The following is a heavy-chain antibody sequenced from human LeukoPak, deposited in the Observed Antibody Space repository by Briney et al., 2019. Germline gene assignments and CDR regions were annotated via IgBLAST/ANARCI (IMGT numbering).Heavy chain of an antibody. CDR3: ARDRGGSSLLD. V-gene: IGHV1-2*02. D-gene: IGHD1-26*01. CDR2: INPNTGDT. Sequence: GASVKVSCKASGYTFTGYYVHWVRQAPGQGLEWMGWINPNTGDTSYAQKVEGGVTVTSDTSISTAYMELSSLRSDDTAVYYCARDRGGSSLLDWGPGTLVTVSS. J-gene: IGHJ4*02. CDR1: GYTFTGYY.